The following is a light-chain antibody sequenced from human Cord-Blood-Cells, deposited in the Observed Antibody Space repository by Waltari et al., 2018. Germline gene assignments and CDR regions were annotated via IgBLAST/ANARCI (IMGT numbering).Light chain of an antibody. CDR3: CSYAGSSTWV. Sequence: QSALTQPASVSGSPGPSITISCTGTSSDVGRSTLVSWYQQPPGKAPKLMIYEGSKRPSGVSNRFSGSKSGNTASLTISGLQAEDEADYYGCSYAGSSTWVFGGGTKLTVL. CDR2: EGS. CDR1: SSDVGRSTL. J-gene: IGLJ3*02. V-gene: IGLV2-23*01.